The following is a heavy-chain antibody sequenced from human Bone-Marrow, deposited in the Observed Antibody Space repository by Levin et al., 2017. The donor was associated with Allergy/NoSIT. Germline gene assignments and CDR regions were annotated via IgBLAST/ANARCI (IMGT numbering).Heavy chain of an antibody. CDR1: GGSISSSYY. J-gene: IGHJ4*02. V-gene: IGHV4-39*02. D-gene: IGHD4-17*01. Sequence: SETLSLTCIVSGGSISSSYYWGWIRQPPGKGLEWLGSISSTGITYYNPSLKSRITISVDTSKIHFSLKLSSVTAADTAVYYCAKGITTVTTANPFDNWGQGTLVTVSS. CDR3: AKGITTVTTANPFDN. CDR2: ISSTGIT.